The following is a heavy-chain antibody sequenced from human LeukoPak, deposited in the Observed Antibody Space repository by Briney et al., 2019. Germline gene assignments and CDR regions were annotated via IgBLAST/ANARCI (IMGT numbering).Heavy chain of an antibody. V-gene: IGHV3-7*01. Sequence: GGSLRLSCAASGFTFSSYWMSWVRQAPGKGLEWVANIKQDGSEKYYVDSVKGRFTISRDNAKNSLYLQMNSLRAEDTAVYYCAREDGSDYGDQYYFDYWGQGTLDTVSS. CDR1: GFTFSSYW. D-gene: IGHD4-17*01. CDR3: AREDGSDYGDQYYFDY. J-gene: IGHJ4*02. CDR2: IKQDGSEK.